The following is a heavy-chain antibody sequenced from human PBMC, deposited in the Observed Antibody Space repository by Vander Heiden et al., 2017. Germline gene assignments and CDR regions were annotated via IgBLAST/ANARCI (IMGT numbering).Heavy chain of an antibody. CDR3: AKGMTSVVTSGGVFEY. Sequence: QVQLVESGGGVVQPGRSLRLSCAASGFIFSTYGMNWVRQAPGKGLEWVAVISNHGSHKYYADSVKGRFTISRDNSKNPLYLQMNSLRAEDTAVYYCAKGMTSVVTSGGVFEYWGQGTLVTVSS. CDR1: GFIFSTYG. J-gene: IGHJ4*02. D-gene: IGHD4-17*01. CDR2: ISNHGSHK. V-gene: IGHV3-30*18.